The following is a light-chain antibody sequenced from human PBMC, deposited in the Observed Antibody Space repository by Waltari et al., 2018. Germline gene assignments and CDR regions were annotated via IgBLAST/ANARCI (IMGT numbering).Light chain of an antibody. CDR3: QQSYSSPRT. CDR1: QSIASN. Sequence: DIQMTQSPSSLSASVGDRVTITCRASQSIASNLSSYQQKPGKAPKLLIYAASSLQSGVPSRFSARGSGTDFTLTISSLQREDFATYYCQQSYSSPRTFGQGTKVEVK. V-gene: IGKV1-39*01. J-gene: IGKJ1*01. CDR2: AAS.